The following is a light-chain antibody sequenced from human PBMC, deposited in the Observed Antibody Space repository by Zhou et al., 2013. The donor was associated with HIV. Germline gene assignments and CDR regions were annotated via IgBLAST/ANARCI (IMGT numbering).Light chain of an antibody. V-gene: IGKV1-NL1*01. CDR1: QGISSA. J-gene: IGKJ2*01. Sequence: IQLTQSPSSLSASVGDRVTITCRASQGISSALAWYQQKPGKAPKLLLYAASRLESGVPSRFSGSGSGTDYTLTISSLQPEDFATYYCQQYYSTPRTFGQGTKLEIK. CDR3: QQYYSTPRT. CDR2: AAS.